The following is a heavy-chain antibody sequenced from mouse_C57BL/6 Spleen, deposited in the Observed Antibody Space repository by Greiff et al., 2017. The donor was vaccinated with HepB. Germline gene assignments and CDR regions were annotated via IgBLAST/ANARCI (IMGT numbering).Heavy chain of an antibody. CDR1: GYSFTGYF. V-gene: IGHV1-20*01. Sequence: EVQLQQSGPELVKPGDSVKISCKASGYSFTGYFMNWVMQSHGKSLEWIGRINPYNGDTFYNQKFKGKATLTVDKSSSTAHMELRSLTSEDSAVYYWARWENYYGSSWYFDVWGTGTTVTVSS. J-gene: IGHJ1*03. CDR2: INPYNGDT. CDR3: ARWENYYGSSWYFDV. D-gene: IGHD1-1*01.